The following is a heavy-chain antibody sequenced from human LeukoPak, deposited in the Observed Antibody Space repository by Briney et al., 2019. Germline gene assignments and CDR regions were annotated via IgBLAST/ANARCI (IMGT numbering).Heavy chain of an antibody. CDR1: GFTVSSNY. D-gene: IGHD2-2*01. V-gene: IGHV3-66*01. CDR3: ARDLADIVVVPAAIGAFDI. CDR2: IYSGGST. Sequence: GGSLRLSCAASGFTVSSNYMSWVRQAPGKGLEWVSVIYSGGSTYYADSVKGRFTISRDNSKNTLYLQMNSLRAEDTAVYYCARDLADIVVVPAAIGAFDIWGQGTMVTVSS. J-gene: IGHJ3*02.